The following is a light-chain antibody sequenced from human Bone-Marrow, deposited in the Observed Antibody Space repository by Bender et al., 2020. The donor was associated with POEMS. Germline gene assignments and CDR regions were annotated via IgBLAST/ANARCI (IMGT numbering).Light chain of an antibody. V-gene: IGLV2-11*01. J-gene: IGLJ1*01. CDR3: CSYAGPRYV. CDR1: TGNIGGYNY. CDR2: DVS. Sequence: QSALTQPRSVSGSPGQSVTISCTGTTGNIGGYNYVSWYQHHPGKAPKLMIYDVSERPSGVPDRFSGSKSGNTASMTISGLQAEDEADYYCCSYAGPRYVFGTGTKVTVL.